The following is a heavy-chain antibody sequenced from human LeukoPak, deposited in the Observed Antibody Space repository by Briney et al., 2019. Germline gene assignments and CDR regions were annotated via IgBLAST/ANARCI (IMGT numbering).Heavy chain of an antibody. J-gene: IGHJ4*02. CDR1: GFTFSTFG. CDR3: VRHLSGWYYFDW. D-gene: IGHD6-19*01. Sequence: GGSLRLSCAASGFTFSTFGMRWVRQAPGKGLEWVSTIPASGGNTYYADSVRGRFTISRDNSKNTLYLQINSLTAEDTAIYYCVRHLSGWYYFDWWGQGTLVTVSS. CDR2: IPASGGNT. V-gene: IGHV3-23*01.